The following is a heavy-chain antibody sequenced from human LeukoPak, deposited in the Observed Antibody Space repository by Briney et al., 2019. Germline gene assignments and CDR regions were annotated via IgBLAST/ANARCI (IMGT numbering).Heavy chain of an antibody. CDR1: GFTFSDFY. CDR3: ARDLSTSSEDWWDY. J-gene: IGHJ4*02. V-gene: IGHV3-11*01. D-gene: IGHD6-13*01. CDR2: ISSSGSSI. Sequence: PGGSLRLSCAASGFTFSDFYMSWIRQAPGKGLEWISYISSSGSSIYYADSVRGRFTISRDNAKNSLYLQMNTLRAEDTAVYYCARDLSTSSEDWWDYRGQGTLVTVSS.